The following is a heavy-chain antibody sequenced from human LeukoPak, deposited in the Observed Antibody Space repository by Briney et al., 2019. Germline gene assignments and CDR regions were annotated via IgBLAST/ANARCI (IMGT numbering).Heavy chain of an antibody. CDR2: VGGSGGTT. CDR3: AKPLGYCSSTSCYYYYGMDV. D-gene: IGHD2-2*01. J-gene: IGHJ6*02. Sequence: AGGSLRLSCAASGFTFSSYSMNWVRQAPGKGLEWVSAVGGSGGTTYYADSVKGRFIISRDNSKNTLSLQMNSLRAEDTAVYYCAKPLGYCSSTSCYYYYGMDVWGQGTTVTVSS. CDR1: GFTFSSYS. V-gene: IGHV3-23*01.